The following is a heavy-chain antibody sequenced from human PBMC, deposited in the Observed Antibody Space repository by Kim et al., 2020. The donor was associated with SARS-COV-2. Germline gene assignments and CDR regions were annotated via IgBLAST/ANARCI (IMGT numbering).Heavy chain of an antibody. V-gene: IGHV4-34*01. CDR2: INHSGST. CDR3: ARGYYYGSGSYCD. J-gene: IGHJ4*02. Sequence: SETLSLTCAVYGGSFSGYYWSWIRQPPGKGLEWIGEINHSGSTNYNPSLKSRVTISVDTSKNQFSLKLSSVTAADTAVYYCARGYYYGSGSYCDWGQGTL. CDR1: GGSFSGYY. D-gene: IGHD3-10*01.